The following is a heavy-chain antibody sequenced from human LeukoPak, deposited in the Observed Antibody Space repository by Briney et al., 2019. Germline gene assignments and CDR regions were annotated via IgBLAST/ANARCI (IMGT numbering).Heavy chain of an antibody. CDR2: IYSGGST. D-gene: IGHD4-17*01. CDR3: AKTTVTRPYYFDY. V-gene: IGHV3-53*01. Sequence: GGSLRLSCTVSGFTVSSNSMSWVRQAPGKGLEWVSVIYSGGSTYYADSVKGRFTISRDNSKNTLYLQMNSLRAEDTAVYYCAKTTVTRPYYFDYWGQGTLVTVSA. CDR1: GFTVSSNS. J-gene: IGHJ4*02.